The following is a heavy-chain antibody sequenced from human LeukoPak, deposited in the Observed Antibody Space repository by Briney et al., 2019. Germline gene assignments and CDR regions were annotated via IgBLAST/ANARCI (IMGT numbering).Heavy chain of an antibody. D-gene: IGHD1-26*01. CDR3: ARVRGSYGNDAFDI. Sequence: SETLSLTCTVSGGSISSYYWSWIRQPPGKGLEWIGYIFYTGSTNYNPSLKSRVTISVLTSKNRFSLKLSSVTAADTAVYYCARVRGSYGNDAFDIWGQGTMVTVSS. CDR1: GGSISSYY. CDR2: IFYTGST. V-gene: IGHV4-59*08. J-gene: IGHJ3*02.